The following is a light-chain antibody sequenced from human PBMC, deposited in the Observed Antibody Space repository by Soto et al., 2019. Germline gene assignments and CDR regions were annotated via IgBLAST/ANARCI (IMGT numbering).Light chain of an antibody. J-gene: IGKJ3*01. CDR1: QSINNHF. CDR3: QHYGSPFT. CDR2: GTS. Sequence: EVVLTQSPGTLSLSPGERATLSCRASQSINNHFLAWYQQKRGQAPRLLIYGTSNMATGIPDRFSGSGSGTDFTLAISRLEPEDFAVYYCQHYGSPFTFGPGTKVDIK. V-gene: IGKV3-20*01.